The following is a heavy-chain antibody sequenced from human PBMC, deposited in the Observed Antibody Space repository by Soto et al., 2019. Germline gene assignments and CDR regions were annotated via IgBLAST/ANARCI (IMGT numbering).Heavy chain of an antibody. CDR1: GVSITSGDYY. CDR2: IDYSGNS. Sequence: QVQLQESGPGLAETLSLTCTVSGVSITSGDYYWNWIRQSPGKGLEWIGNIDYSGNSYYNPSLKSRLTISLDKSKNEFSLKLSSVTAADTAVYYCASFGVASMNWFDPWGQGTLVTVSS. D-gene: IGHD3-3*01. J-gene: IGHJ5*02. CDR3: ASFGVASMNWFDP. V-gene: IGHV4-30-4*01.